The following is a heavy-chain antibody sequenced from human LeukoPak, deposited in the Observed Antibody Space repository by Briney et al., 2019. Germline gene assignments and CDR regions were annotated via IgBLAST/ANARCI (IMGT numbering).Heavy chain of an antibody. D-gene: IGHD2-2*01. J-gene: IGHJ4*02. CDR3: ARDVGEYCSSVSCYASDY. CDR1: GYTFTDYY. V-gene: IGHV1-2*02. Sequence: ASVTVSCMASGYTFTDYYMHGVRQAPGQGLDGMGWINPRSGGTNYAQKFQGRVTMTRDTSISTAYMGLSRLRSDDTAIYYCARDVGEYCSSVSCYASDYWGQGTLVTVSS. CDR2: INPRSGGT.